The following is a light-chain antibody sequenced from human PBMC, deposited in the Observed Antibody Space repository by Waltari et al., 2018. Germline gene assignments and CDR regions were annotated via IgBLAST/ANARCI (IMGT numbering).Light chain of an antibody. J-gene: IGKJ4*01. Sequence: EILLTRYPNTLSLSPGERDPPCCRARQSVGTCLAWYQHKPGQAPRLLNSDASNRATGIPARFSASVSGTDFTLTSSSLEPEDSAVYCCQQCTSPPTFGGGT. CDR3: QQCTSPPT. V-gene: IGKV3-11*01. CDR1: QSVGTC. CDR2: DAS.